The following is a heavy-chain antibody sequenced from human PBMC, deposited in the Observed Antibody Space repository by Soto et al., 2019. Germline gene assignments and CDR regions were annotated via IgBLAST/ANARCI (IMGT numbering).Heavy chain of an antibody. Sequence: PGGSLRLSCAASGFTFSSYSMNWVRQAPGKGLEWVSSISSSSSYIYYADSVKGRFTISRDNAKNSLYLRMNSLRAEDTAVYYCARADSGWYYYYGMDVWGQGTTVTVSS. CDR3: ARADSGWYYYYGMDV. CDR1: GFTFSSYS. D-gene: IGHD6-19*01. CDR2: ISSSSSYI. J-gene: IGHJ6*02. V-gene: IGHV3-21*01.